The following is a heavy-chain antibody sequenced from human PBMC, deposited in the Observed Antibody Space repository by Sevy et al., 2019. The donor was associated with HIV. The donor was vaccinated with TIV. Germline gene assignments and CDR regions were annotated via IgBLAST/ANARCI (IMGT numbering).Heavy chain of an antibody. V-gene: IGHV3-33*01. CDR1: GFTFSNYG. CDR3: ARGGDFNDRSAKRDFDY. CDR2: IWNDGSNK. J-gene: IGHJ4*02. D-gene: IGHD3-22*01. Sequence: GGSLRLSCAASGFTFSNYGMHWVRQAPGKGLEWVAVIWNDGSNKYYADSVKGRFTISRDNSKNTMYLRMKSLRVEDTAVYFCARGGDFNDRSAKRDFDYWGQGTLVTVSS.